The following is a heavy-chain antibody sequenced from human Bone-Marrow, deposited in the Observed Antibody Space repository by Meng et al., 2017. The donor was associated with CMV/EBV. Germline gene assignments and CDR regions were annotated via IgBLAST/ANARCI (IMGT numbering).Heavy chain of an antibody. CDR1: GYTFTSYY. Sequence: CKTSGYTFTSYYMHWVRQAPGQGLEWMGIINPSGGSTSYAQKFQGRVTMTRDTSTSTVYMELSSLRSEDTAVYYCARVGYGSGSTFDYWGQGTLVTVSS. CDR3: ARVGYGSGSTFDY. V-gene: IGHV1-46*01. J-gene: IGHJ4*02. D-gene: IGHD3-10*01. CDR2: INPSGGST.